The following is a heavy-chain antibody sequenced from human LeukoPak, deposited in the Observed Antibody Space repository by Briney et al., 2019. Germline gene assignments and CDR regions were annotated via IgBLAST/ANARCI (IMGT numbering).Heavy chain of an antibody. J-gene: IGHJ4*02. CDR1: GYTFTGHY. CDR2: INPNTGGT. D-gene: IGHD6-19*01. V-gene: IGHV1-2*02. CDR3: AREKVADHPVDY. Sequence: ASVKVSCKASGYTFTGHYMHWVRQAPGQGLEWMGWINPNTGGTNYAQNFQGRVTMTRDTSISTVYMELTRLTSDDTAVYYCAREKVADHPVDYWGQGSLVTVSS.